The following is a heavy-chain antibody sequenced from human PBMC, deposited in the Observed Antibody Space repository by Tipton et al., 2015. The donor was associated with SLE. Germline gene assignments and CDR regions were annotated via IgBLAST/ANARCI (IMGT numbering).Heavy chain of an antibody. V-gene: IGHV4-39*07. CDR1: GGSTSNRNYY. CDR2: VSYTGST. CDR3: ARDLINDAFDI. D-gene: IGHD3-22*01. J-gene: IGHJ3*02. Sequence: TLSLTCSVSGGSTSNRNYYWGWIRQPPGKGLGGMGSVSYTGSTNYNPSLRRRVTISVDTSKIHFSLKLTFLTAADTTVYYCARDLINDAFDIWGQGSMVSVSS.